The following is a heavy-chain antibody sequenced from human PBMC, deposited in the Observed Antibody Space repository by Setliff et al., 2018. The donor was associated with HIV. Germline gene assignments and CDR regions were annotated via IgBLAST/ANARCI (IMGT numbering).Heavy chain of an antibody. Sequence: LRLSCAASGFTLLDYFVCCIRQAPGKGLEWVSYISSSGSTIYYADSVKGRFTISRDNAKNSLYLQMNSLRAEDTAVYYCARDPGARITIFGVVIPAFDYWGQGTLVTVSS. CDR3: ARDPGARITIFGVVIPAFDY. D-gene: IGHD3-3*01. J-gene: IGHJ4*02. CDR1: GFTLLDYF. CDR2: ISSSGSTI. V-gene: IGHV3-11*04.